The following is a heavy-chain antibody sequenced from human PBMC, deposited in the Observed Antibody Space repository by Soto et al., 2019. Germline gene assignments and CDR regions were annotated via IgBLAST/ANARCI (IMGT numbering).Heavy chain of an antibody. D-gene: IGHD3-22*01. V-gene: IGHV4-30-4*01. CDR1: GGSISSGDYY. Sequence: QVQLQESGPGLVKPSQTLSLTCTVSGGSISSGDYYWSWIRQPPGKGLEWIGYIYYSGSTYYNPSLKSRVTISVDTSKHQFSLKLSSVTAADTAVYYCARADYYDSSGYLYDAFDIWGQGTMVTVSS. J-gene: IGHJ3*02. CDR2: IYYSGST. CDR3: ARADYYDSSGYLYDAFDI.